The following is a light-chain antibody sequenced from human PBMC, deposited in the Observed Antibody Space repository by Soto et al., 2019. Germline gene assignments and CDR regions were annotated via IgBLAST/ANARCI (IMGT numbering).Light chain of an antibody. V-gene: IGLV4-60*02. CDR2: LGGSGSF. Sequence: QSVLTQSSSASASLGSSVKLTCTLSSGHSSYIIAWHQQQPGKAPRYLMKLGGSGSFNKGSGVPDRFSGSSSGADRYLTISNLQFEDEADYYCETWDNNTRVFGGGTKLTVL. CDR3: ETWDNNTRV. J-gene: IGLJ3*02. CDR1: SGHSSYI.